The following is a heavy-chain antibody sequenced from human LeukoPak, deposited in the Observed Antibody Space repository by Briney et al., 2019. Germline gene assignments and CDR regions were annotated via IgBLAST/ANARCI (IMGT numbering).Heavy chain of an antibody. CDR2: INWNSDSI. D-gene: IGHD2-15*01. CDR1: GFTFDDYA. V-gene: IGHV3-9*01. Sequence: PGRSLRLSCAVSGFTFDDYAMHWVRQVPGKGLEWVSGINWNSDSIGYADSVKGRFTTSRDNAKNSLYLQMNSLRAEDTALYYCAKDRGGGSQLGDAYDVWGQGTMVRVSS. CDR3: AKDRGGGSQLGDAYDV. J-gene: IGHJ3*01.